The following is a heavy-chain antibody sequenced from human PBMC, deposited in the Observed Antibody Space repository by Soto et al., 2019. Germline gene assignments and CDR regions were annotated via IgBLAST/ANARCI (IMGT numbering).Heavy chain of an antibody. CDR1: GYTFTIYY. CDR2: INPSGGST. CDR3: AREWIAARAFDY. J-gene: IGHJ4*02. Sequence: ASVKVSCKASGYTFTIYYMHWVRQAPGQGPEWMGIINPSGGSTSYAQKFQGRVTMTRDTSTSTVYMELSSLRSEDTAVYYCAREWIAARAFDYWGQGTLVTVSS. D-gene: IGHD6-6*01. V-gene: IGHV1-46*01.